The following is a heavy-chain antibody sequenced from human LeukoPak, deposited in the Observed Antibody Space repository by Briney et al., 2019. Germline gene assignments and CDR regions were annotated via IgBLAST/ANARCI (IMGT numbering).Heavy chain of an antibody. Sequence: ASVKVSCKASGYTFTSYGISWVRQAPGQGLEWMGWISAYNGNTNYAQKFQGRVTITADKSTSTAYMELSSLRSEGTAVYYCARDNRRKDAFDIWGQGTMVTVSS. V-gene: IGHV1-18*01. CDR1: GYTFTSYG. CDR3: ARDNRRKDAFDI. CDR2: ISAYNGNT. J-gene: IGHJ3*02. D-gene: IGHD1-14*01.